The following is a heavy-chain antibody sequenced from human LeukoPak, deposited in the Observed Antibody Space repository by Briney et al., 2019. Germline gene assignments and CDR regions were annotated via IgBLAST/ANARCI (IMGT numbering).Heavy chain of an antibody. Sequence: SETLSLTCTVSGGSISSGGYYWSWIRQHPGKGLEWIGYIYYSGSTYYNPSLKSRVTISVDTSKNQFSLKLSSVTAADTAVYYCARGMVRYFDWLFEAADIWGQGTMVTVSS. CDR3: ARGMVRYFDWLFEAADI. D-gene: IGHD3-9*01. CDR1: GGSISSGGYY. J-gene: IGHJ3*02. CDR2: IYYSGST. V-gene: IGHV4-31*03.